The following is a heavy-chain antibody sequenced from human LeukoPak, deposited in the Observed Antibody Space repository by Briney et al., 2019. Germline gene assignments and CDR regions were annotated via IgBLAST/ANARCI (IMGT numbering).Heavy chain of an antibody. V-gene: IGHV3-21*01. Sequence: GGSLRLSCAASGFTFSSYSMNWVRQAPGKGLEWVSSISSSSSYIYYADSVKGRFTISRDNAKNSLYLQMNSLRAEDTAVYYCARRAGITTFYYYMDVWGQGTLVTVSS. CDR1: GFTFSSYS. D-gene: IGHD3-3*01. J-gene: IGHJ6*03. CDR3: ARRAGITTFYYYMDV. CDR2: ISSSSSYI.